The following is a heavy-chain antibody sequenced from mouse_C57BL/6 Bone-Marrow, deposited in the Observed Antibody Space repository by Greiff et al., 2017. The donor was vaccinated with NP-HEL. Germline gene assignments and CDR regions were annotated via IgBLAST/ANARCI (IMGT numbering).Heavy chain of an antibody. D-gene: IGHD3-2*02. CDR2: IDPENGDT. CDR3: TTSDQGFAY. J-gene: IGHJ3*01. CDR1: GFNIKDDY. V-gene: IGHV14-4*01. Sequence: EVQLQQSGAELVRPGASVKLSCTASGFNIKDDYMHWVKQRPEQGLEWIGWIDPENGDTEYASKFQGKATITADTSSNTAYLQLSSLTSEDTAVYYCTTSDQGFAYWGQGTLGTVSA.